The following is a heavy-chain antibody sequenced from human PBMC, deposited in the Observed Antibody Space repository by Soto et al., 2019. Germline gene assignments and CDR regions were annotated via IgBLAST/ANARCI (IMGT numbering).Heavy chain of an antibody. CDR2: INQDGSEK. V-gene: IGHV3-7*01. CDR1: GFTFSSYW. CDR3: ARDRGRPDLRDTHYYDSSDLDYGMDV. Sequence: EVRLVESGGGLVQPGGSLTLSCAASGFTFSSYWMTWVRQAPGKGLEWVANINQDGSEKYYMDSMKGRFTISRDNAKNSLLLQLNSLRAEDTAVCYCARDRGRPDLRDTHYYDSSDLDYGMDVWGQGTTVTVSS. J-gene: IGHJ6*02. D-gene: IGHD3-22*01.